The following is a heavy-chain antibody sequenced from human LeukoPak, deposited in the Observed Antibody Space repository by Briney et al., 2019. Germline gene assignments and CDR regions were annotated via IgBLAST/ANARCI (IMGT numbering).Heavy chain of an antibody. CDR2: IWYDGSNK. Sequence: GGSLRLSCAASGFTFSSYGMHWVRQAPGKGLEWVAVIWYDGSNKYYADSVKGRFAISRDNAKNSLYLQMNSLRAEDTAVYYCARQNATAMAFDAFDIWGQGTMVTVSS. V-gene: IGHV3-33*01. D-gene: IGHD5-18*01. CDR3: ARQNATAMAFDAFDI. CDR1: GFTFSSYG. J-gene: IGHJ3*02.